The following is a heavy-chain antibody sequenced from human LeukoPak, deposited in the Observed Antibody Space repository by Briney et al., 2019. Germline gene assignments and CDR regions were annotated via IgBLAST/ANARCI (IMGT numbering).Heavy chain of an antibody. J-gene: IGHJ4*02. Sequence: GGSLRLSRAASGFTFSSYVMSWVRQAPGKGLEWVSTVSDRFGSAYYADSVKGRFTISRDNSKNTLYLQMNSLRAEDTAVYYCATYNAGRGKWNEFDYWGQGTLVTVSS. CDR1: GFTFSSYV. CDR3: ATYNAGRGKWNEFDY. D-gene: IGHD1-1*01. V-gene: IGHV3-23*01. CDR2: VSDRFGSA.